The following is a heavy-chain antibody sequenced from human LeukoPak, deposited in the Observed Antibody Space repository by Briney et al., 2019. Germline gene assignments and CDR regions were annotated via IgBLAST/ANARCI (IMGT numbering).Heavy chain of an antibody. CDR3: ARGITMVRGVIIPYYYGMDV. CDR1: GFTFSSYD. J-gene: IGHJ6*02. CDR2: IGTAGDT. V-gene: IGHV3-13*04. Sequence: PGGSLRLSCAASGFTFSSYDMHWVRQATGKALEWVSAIGTAGDTYYPGSVKGRFTISRENAKNSLYPQMNSLRAGDTAVYYCARGITMVRGVIIPYYYGMDVWGQGTTVTVSS. D-gene: IGHD3-10*01.